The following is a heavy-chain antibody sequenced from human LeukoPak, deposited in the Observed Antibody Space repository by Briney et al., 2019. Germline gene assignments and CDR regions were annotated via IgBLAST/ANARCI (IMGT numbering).Heavy chain of an antibody. CDR3: AKDLRAAAGTPLGS. D-gene: IGHD6-13*01. Sequence: PGGSLRLSCAASGFTFSSYAMHWVRQAPGKGLEWVAVISYDGSSKYYADSVKGRFTISRDNSKNTLYLQMNSLRAEDTAVYYCAKDLRAAAGTPLGSGGQGTLVTVS. V-gene: IGHV3-30*04. CDR1: GFTFSSYA. J-gene: IGHJ4*02. CDR2: ISYDGSSK.